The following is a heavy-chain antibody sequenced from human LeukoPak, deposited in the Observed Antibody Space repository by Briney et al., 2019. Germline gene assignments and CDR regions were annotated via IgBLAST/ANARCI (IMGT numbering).Heavy chain of an antibody. Sequence: SETLSLTCAVSGGSISSSNWWSWVRQPRGKGLEWIGEIYHSGSTNYNPSLKSRVTISVDKSKNQFSLKLSSVTAADTAVYYCARASITMVRGFDYWGQGTLVTVSS. CDR1: GGSISSSNW. V-gene: IGHV4-4*02. CDR2: IYHSGST. D-gene: IGHD3-10*01. J-gene: IGHJ4*02. CDR3: ARASITMVRGFDY.